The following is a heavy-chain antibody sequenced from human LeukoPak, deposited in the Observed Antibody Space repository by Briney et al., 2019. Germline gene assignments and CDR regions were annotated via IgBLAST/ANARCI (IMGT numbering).Heavy chain of an antibody. CDR2: IYTSGST. Sequence: PSQTLSLTCTVSGGSISSGSYYWSWIRQPAGKGLEWIGRIYTSGSTNYNPSLKSRVTISVDTSKNQCSLKLSSVTAADTAVYYCARAPGYCSGGSCYPTTYYFDYWGQGTLVTVSS. CDR1: GGSISSGSYY. CDR3: ARAPGYCSGGSCYPTTYYFDY. J-gene: IGHJ4*02. D-gene: IGHD2-15*01. V-gene: IGHV4-61*02.